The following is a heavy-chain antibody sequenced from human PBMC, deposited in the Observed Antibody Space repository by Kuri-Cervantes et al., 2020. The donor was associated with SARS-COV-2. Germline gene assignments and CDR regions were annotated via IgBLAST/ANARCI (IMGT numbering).Heavy chain of an antibody. J-gene: IGHJ6*03. CDR3: AKTTVTSISHYYMDV. CDR1: GGTFSSYA. CDR2: MNPSNGNT. D-gene: IGHD4-11*01. V-gene: IGHV1-8*02. Sequence: ASVKVSCKASGGTFSSYAISWVRQAPGQGLEWMGWMNPSNGNTGHAQRCQGRLIMTRDLSRSTAYMELSSLRSEDTAVYYCAKTTVTSISHYYMDVWGKGTTVTVSS.